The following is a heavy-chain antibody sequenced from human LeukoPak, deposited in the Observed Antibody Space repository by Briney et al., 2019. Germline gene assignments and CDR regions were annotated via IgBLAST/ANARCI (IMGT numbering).Heavy chain of an antibody. CDR1: GFTFSSYG. CDR2: IWYDGSNK. Sequence: AGGSLRPSCAASGFTFSSYGMHWVRQAPGKGLEWVAVIWYDGSNKYYADSVKGRFTISRDNSKNTLYLQMNSLRAEDTAVYYCARAPLSSGSYFDYWGQGTLVTVSS. D-gene: IGHD6-19*01. CDR3: ARAPLSSGSYFDY. J-gene: IGHJ4*02. V-gene: IGHV3-33*01.